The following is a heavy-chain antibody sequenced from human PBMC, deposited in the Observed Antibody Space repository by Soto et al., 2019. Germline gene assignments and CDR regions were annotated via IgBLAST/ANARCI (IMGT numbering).Heavy chain of an antibody. V-gene: IGHV1-69*02. Sequence: SVKVSCKASGGTFSSYTISWVRQAPGQGLEWMGRIIPILGIANYAQKFQGRVTITADKSTSTAYMELSSLRYKDTAFYYCARATGGSSSPNMDVWGKGTTVTVSS. D-gene: IGHD6-6*01. J-gene: IGHJ6*03. CDR1: GGTFSSYT. CDR2: IIPILGIA. CDR3: ARATGGSSSPNMDV.